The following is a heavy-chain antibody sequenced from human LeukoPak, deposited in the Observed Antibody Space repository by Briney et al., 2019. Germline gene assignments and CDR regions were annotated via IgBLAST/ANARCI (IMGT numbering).Heavy chain of an antibody. CDR3: ARGILGSYYAY. CDR1: GFTFSSYG. CDR2: ISYDGSNK. D-gene: IGHD1-26*01. J-gene: IGHJ4*02. Sequence: PGRSLRLSCAASGFTFSSYGMHWVRQAPGKGLEWVAVISYDGSNKYYADSVKGRFTISRDNAKNSLYLQMNSLRAEDTAVYYCARGILGSYYAYWGQGTLVTVSS. V-gene: IGHV3-30*03.